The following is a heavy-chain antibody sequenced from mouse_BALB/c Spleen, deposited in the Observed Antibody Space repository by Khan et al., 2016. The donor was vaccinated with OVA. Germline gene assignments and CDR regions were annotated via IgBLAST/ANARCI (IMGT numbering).Heavy chain of an antibody. CDR2: IYYSGTV. J-gene: IGHJ1*01. Sequence: QLEESGPGLVKPSQTVSLTCTVTGISITSGNYRWSWIRPFPGNKLEWIGNIYYSGTVTYNPSLTSRTTITKATSKNQFLLVINSLTAEDTATDYCARDYGSLYWFFDVWGAGTTVTVSS. D-gene: IGHD1-1*01. CDR3: ARDYGSLYWFFDV. V-gene: IGHV3-5*02. CDR1: GISITSGNYR.